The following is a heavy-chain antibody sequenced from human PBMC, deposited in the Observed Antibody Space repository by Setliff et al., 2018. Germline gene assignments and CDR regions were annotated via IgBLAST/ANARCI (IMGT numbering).Heavy chain of an antibody. CDR3: ARGRNIAARLLDS. J-gene: IGHJ4*02. D-gene: IGHD6-6*01. V-gene: IGHV4-61*09. Sequence: KPSETLSLTCSVSGGSISSGSDYWTWIRQPAGKGLEWIGHIYTSGSTNYNPSLKSRVTISIDTSKDQFSLKLISMTAADTAVYYCARGRNIAARLLDSWGQGTLVTVSS. CDR2: IYTSGST. CDR1: GGSISSGSDY.